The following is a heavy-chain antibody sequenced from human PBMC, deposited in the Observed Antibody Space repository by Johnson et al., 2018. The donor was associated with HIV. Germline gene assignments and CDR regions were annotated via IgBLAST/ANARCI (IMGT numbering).Heavy chain of an antibody. CDR1: RFTFSTYA. D-gene: IGHD4-11*01. Sequence: QMQLVESGGGVVRPGRSLRLSCAASRFTFSTYAMHWVRQAPGKGLEWVAVISYDGSNKYYADSVKGRFTISRDNSKNTLYLQMNSLRAEDTAVYYCAREDDYSNYGSAFDIWGQGTMVTVSS. J-gene: IGHJ3*02. V-gene: IGHV3-30*04. CDR3: AREDDYSNYGSAFDI. CDR2: ISYDGSNK.